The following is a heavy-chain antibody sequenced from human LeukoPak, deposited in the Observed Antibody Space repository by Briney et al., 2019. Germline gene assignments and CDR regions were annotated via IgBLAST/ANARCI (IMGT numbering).Heavy chain of an antibody. V-gene: IGHV4-59*08. CDR2: IYYSGST. CDR1: GGSISSYY. Sequence: PSETLSLTCTVSGGSISSYYWSWIRQPPGKGLEWIGYIYYSGSTKYNPSLKSRVTISVDTSKNQFSLKLSSVTAADTAVYYCARLTRTYDILTGYFDYWGQGTLVTVSS. J-gene: IGHJ4*02. D-gene: IGHD3-9*01. CDR3: ARLTRTYDILTGYFDY.